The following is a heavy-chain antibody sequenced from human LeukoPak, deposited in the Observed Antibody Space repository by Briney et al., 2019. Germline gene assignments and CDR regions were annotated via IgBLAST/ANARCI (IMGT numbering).Heavy chain of an antibody. J-gene: IGHJ4*02. CDR1: GGSFSGYY. V-gene: IGHV4-34*01. Sequence: PSETLSLTCAVYGGSFSGYYWSWIRQPPGKGLEWIGEINHSGGTNYNPSLKSRVTISVDTSKNQFSLKLSSVTAADTAVYYCARGNTILAWDYWGQGTLVTVSS. CDR3: ARGNTILAWDY. D-gene: IGHD3-3*01. CDR2: INHSGGT.